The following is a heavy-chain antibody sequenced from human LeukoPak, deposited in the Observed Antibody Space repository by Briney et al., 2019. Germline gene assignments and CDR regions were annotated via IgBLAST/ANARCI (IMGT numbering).Heavy chain of an antibody. J-gene: IGHJ3*02. Sequence: PRASVKVSCKASGYTFTSYDINWVRQATGQGLEWMGWMNPNSGNTGYAQKFQGRVTMTRNTSISTAYMELSSLRSEDTAVYYCARGPYGSGTFPSAFDIWGQGTMVTVSS. CDR1: GYTFTSYD. V-gene: IGHV1-8*01. CDR3: ARGPYGSGTFPSAFDI. D-gene: IGHD3-10*01. CDR2: MNPNSGNT.